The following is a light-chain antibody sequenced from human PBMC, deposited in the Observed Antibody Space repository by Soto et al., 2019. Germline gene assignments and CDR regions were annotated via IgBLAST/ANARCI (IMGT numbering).Light chain of an antibody. CDR1: SSKIGAGYD. CDR2: GNS. Sequence: QSVLTQPPSVSGAPGQRVTISCPGSSSKIGAGYDVHWYQQLPGTAPKLLIYGNSNRPSGVPDRFSGSKSGTSASLAITGLQAEDEADYYCQSYDSSLSGGGFGTGTKVTVL. J-gene: IGLJ1*01. V-gene: IGLV1-40*01. CDR3: QSYDSSLSGGG.